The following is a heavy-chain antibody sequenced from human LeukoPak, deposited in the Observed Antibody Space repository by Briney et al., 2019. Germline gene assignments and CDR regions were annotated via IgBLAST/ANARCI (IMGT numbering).Heavy chain of an antibody. CDR3: ARRGFTSGWDH. Sequence: GSLRLSCAASGFTFSSYNMNWVRQAPGKGLEWVSYISDSSSTKYYADSVKGRFTISRDNGKNSLYLQMNSLRAEDTAVYYCARRGFTSGWDHWGQGNLVTVSS. CDR2: ISDSSSTK. D-gene: IGHD6-19*01. V-gene: IGHV3-48*01. J-gene: IGHJ4*02. CDR1: GFTFSSYN.